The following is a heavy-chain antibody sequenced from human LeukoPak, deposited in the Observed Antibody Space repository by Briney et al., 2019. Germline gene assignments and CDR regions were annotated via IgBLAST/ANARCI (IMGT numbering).Heavy chain of an antibody. V-gene: IGHV3-11*01. CDR3: AKDTLKWFGSLDAFDI. D-gene: IGHD3-10*01. Sequence: PGGSLRLSCAASGFTFSDYYMSWIRQAPGKGLEWVSYISSSGSTIYYADSVKGRFTISRDNAKNSLYLQMNSLRAEDTAVYYCAKDTLKWFGSLDAFDIWGQGTMVTVSS. J-gene: IGHJ3*02. CDR1: GFTFSDYY. CDR2: ISSSGSTI.